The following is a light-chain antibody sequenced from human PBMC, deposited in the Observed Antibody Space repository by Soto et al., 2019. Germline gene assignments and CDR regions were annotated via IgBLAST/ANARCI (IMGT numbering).Light chain of an antibody. CDR1: SSDVGGYNY. CDR2: AVT. CDR3: SSYSSGTSLYVL. Sequence: QSALTQPASVSGSPGQSITISCTGTSSDVGGYNYVSWYQQHPGGAPKLIIYAVTDRPSGVSNRFSGAKSGNTASLTISALQPEDEADYFCSSYSSGTSLYVLFGGGTKLTVL. V-gene: IGLV2-14*03. J-gene: IGLJ2*01.